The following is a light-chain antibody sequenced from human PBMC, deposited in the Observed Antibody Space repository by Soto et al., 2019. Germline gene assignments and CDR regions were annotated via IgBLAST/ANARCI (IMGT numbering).Light chain of an antibody. V-gene: IGKV1-9*01. Sequence: DIQLTQSPSFLSASVGDRVTITCRASQDISNYLAWSQQKPGKAPKFLIYGTSTLQSGVPSRFSGSGSGTEFTLTISSLQPEDFATYYCQQVNSYPLTFGGGTKVELK. CDR3: QQVNSYPLT. CDR2: GTS. CDR1: QDISNY. J-gene: IGKJ4*01.